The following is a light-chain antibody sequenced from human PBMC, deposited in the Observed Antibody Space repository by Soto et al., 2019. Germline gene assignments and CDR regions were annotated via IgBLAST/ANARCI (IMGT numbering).Light chain of an antibody. CDR2: GAS. J-gene: IGKJ1*01. Sequence: EIVMTQSPATLSVSPGERATLSCRASQSVSNNLAWYQQKPGQAPRILIYGASIRATGIPASFSGSGSGTESTLTISSLQSEDFAVYYCQEYNTWPRTFGQGTKVEIK. CDR3: QEYNTWPRT. V-gene: IGKV3-15*01. CDR1: QSVSNN.